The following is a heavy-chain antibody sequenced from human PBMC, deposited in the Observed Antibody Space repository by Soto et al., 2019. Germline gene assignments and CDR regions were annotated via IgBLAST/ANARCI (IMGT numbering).Heavy chain of an antibody. Sequence: EVQLVESGGGLVQPGGSLRLSCAASGFTVSSNYMSWVRQAPGKGLEWVSVIYSGGSTYYTDSVKGRFTISRDNSKNTLYLQMNSLRAEDTAVYYCARVAPLYSGYNVGFDYWGQGTLVTVSS. CDR1: GFTVSSNY. D-gene: IGHD5-12*01. J-gene: IGHJ4*02. CDR3: ARVAPLYSGYNVGFDY. CDR2: IYSGGST. V-gene: IGHV3-66*01.